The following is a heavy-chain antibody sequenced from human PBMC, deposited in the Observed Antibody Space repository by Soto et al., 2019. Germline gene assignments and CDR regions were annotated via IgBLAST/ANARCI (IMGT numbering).Heavy chain of an antibody. V-gene: IGHV4-31*03. CDR2: IYYSGST. CDR1: GGSISSGGYY. CDR3: ARGDCSSTSCYNPDWFDP. Sequence: SETLSLTCTVSGGSISSGGYYWSWIRQHPGKGLEWIGYIYYSGSTYYNPSLKSRVTISVDTSKNQFSLKLSSVTAADTAVYYCARGDCSSTSCYNPDWFDPWGQGTLVTVSS. D-gene: IGHD2-2*01. J-gene: IGHJ5*02.